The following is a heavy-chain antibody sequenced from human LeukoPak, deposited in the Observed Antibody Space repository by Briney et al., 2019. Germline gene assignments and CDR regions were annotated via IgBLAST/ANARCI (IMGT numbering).Heavy chain of an antibody. J-gene: IGHJ4*02. CDR1: GFTFSSYA. Sequence: GGSLRLSCAASGFTFSSYAMSWVRQAPGKGLEWVSGISGSGGNTYYADSVKGRFTISRDNSKNTLDLQMNSLRAEDTAVYYCVKGVSYAQLITYYFEFWGQGTLVTVSS. CDR3: VKGVSYAQLITYYFEF. V-gene: IGHV3-23*01. D-gene: IGHD5-18*01. CDR2: ISGSGGNT.